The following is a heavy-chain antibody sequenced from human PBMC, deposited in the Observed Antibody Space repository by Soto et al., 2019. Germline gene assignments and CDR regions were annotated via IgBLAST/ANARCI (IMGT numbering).Heavy chain of an antibody. CDR1: GFTFSSYS. J-gene: IGHJ6*02. CDR2: ISSSSSTI. D-gene: IGHD2-2*01. CDR3: ARDSMPGHYGMDG. V-gene: IGHV3-48*01. Sequence: PGGSLRLSCAASGFTFSSYSMNWVRQAPGKGLEWVSYISSSSSTIYYADSVKGRFTISRDNAKNSLYLQMNSLRAEDTAVYYCARDSMPGHYGMDGWGQGTTVTVAS.